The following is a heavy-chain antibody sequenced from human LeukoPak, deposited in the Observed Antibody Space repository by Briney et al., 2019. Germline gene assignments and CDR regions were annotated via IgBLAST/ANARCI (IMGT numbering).Heavy chain of an antibody. CDR3: ARELRQAGPSYYFDY. V-gene: IGHV4-31*03. J-gene: IGHJ4*02. CDR2: IYYSGST. D-gene: IGHD6-6*01. Sequence: SQTLSLTCTVSGGSISSAGYYWTWIRQHPGKGLEWIVNIYYSGSTYYNPSLKSRVPISVDSSKNQFSLKLSSVTAADTAVYYCARELRQAGPSYYFDYWGQGTLVTVSS. CDR1: GGSISSAGYY.